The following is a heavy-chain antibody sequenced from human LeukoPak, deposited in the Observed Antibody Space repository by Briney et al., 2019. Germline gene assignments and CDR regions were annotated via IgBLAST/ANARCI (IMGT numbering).Heavy chain of an antibody. Sequence: SETLSLTCAVSVYSISSGYYWGWIRQPPGKGLEGIGSIYHSGSTYYKQSLKSRVTISVDTSKNQFSLKLSSVTAADTAVYYCARLDDPAYWGQGTLVTVSS. J-gene: IGHJ4*02. D-gene: IGHD1-1*01. CDR1: VYSISSGYY. CDR2: IYHSGST. CDR3: ARLDDPAY. V-gene: IGHV4-38-2*01.